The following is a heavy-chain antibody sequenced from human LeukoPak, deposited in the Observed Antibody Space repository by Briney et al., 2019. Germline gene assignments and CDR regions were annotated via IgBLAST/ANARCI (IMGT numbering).Heavy chain of an antibody. J-gene: IGHJ4*02. V-gene: IGHV3-74*01. D-gene: IGHD6-19*01. CDR1: GFTFNNYW. CDR3: ARVLDGSSGWRDFDY. CDR2: SDGSST. Sequence: PGGSLRLSCAASGFTFNNYWMHWVRHAAGKGLVWVSRSDGSSTNYADSVKGRFTISRDNADNTLYLQMNNLRAEDTSVYYCARVLDGSSGWRDFDYWGQGTLVTVSS.